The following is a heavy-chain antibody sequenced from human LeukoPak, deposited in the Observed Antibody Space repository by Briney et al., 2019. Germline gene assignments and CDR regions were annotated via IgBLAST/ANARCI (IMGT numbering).Heavy chain of an antibody. V-gene: IGHV1-2*02. D-gene: IGHD5-12*01. J-gene: IGHJ4*02. CDR3: AYIVATRVADY. Sequence: GASVKVSCKASGYTFTGYYMHWVRQAPGQGLEWMGWINPNNGGTNYAQKFQDRVTMTTDTSMNTAYMELSRLRSDDTAVYYCAYIVATRVADYWGQGTLVTVSS. CDR1: GYTFTGYY. CDR2: INPNNGGT.